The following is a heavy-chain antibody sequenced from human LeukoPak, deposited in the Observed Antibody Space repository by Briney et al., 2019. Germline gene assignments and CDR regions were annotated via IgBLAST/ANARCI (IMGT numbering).Heavy chain of an antibody. J-gene: IGHJ4*02. Sequence: GGSLKLSCATSGFTFNNYNMNWVRQAPGRALEWVSSITSSGTYIFYADSVKGRFTISRDNSKNTLYLQMNSLRAEDTAVYYCARRAGAYSHPHDYWGQGTLVTVSS. D-gene: IGHD4/OR15-4a*01. CDR2: ITSSGTYI. V-gene: IGHV3-21*04. CDR1: GFTFNNYN. CDR3: ARRAGAYSHPHDY.